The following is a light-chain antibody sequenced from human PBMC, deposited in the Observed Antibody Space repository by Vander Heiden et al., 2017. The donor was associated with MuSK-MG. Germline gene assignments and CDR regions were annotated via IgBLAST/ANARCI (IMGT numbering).Light chain of an antibody. CDR2: AAS. Sequence: DIQMTQSPSSLSASVGDRVTIPCRASQGISNYLAWFQQKPGKAPKSLIYAASVLQSGVPSKFSGSGSGTDFTLTISSLQPEDFATDYCQQYNTYPWTFGQGTKVDIK. V-gene: IGKV1-16*02. J-gene: IGKJ1*01. CDR3: QQYNTYPWT. CDR1: QGISNY.